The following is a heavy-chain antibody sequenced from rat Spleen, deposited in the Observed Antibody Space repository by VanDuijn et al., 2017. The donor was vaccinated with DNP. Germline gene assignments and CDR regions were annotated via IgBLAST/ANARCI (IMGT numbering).Heavy chain of an antibody. J-gene: IGHJ2*01. V-gene: IGHV5-25*01. CDR3: VRQDYYYRY. CDR1: GFTFSDYG. D-gene: IGHD1-5*01. Sequence: EVKLVESGGGLVQPGRSLKLSCAASGFTFSDYGMAWVLQAPTKGLEWVASITTSGDSTSSPDSVKGRFTVSRDDAKSSLYLQMNSLKSEDTAIYYCVRQDYYYRYWGQGVMVTVSS. CDR2: ITTSGDST.